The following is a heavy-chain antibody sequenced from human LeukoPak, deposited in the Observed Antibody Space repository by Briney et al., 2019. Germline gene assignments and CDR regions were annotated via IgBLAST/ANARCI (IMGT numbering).Heavy chain of an antibody. J-gene: IGHJ6*03. CDR3: ARTAFQFGQYFYYMNV. V-gene: IGHV1-2*02. D-gene: IGHD3-3*02. CDR2: INPNSGDT. CDR1: GYTFTGYY. Sequence: ASVKVSCKAPGYTFTGYYMHWVRQAPGQGLEWMGWINPNSGDTNYAQKFQGRVTVTRDTSISTAYMELSGLTSDDTAVYYCARTAFQFGQYFYYMNVWGTGTTVTVSS.